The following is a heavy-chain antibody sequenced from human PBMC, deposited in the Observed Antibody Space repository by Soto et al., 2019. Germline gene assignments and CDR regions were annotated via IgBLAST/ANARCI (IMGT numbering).Heavy chain of an antibody. V-gene: IGHV3-48*03. CDR2: ISSRGSTI. Sequence: EVQLVESGGGLVQPGVSLRLSCAASGFTFSSYEMNWVRHAPGKGLEWVSYISSRGSTIYYADSVKGRFTISRDNAKNSLYLQMNGLRAEDTAVYYGAREYMVRGVIITGAGGMDVWGQGTTVTVSS. CDR3: AREYMVRGVIITGAGGMDV. CDR1: GFTFSSYE. D-gene: IGHD3-10*01. J-gene: IGHJ6*02.